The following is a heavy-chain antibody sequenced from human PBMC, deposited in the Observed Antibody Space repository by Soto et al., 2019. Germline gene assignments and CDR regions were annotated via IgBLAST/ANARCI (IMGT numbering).Heavy chain of an antibody. J-gene: IGHJ4*02. CDR3: ARDRGGYSSSWQSFDY. CDR1: GHTFSTYT. D-gene: IGHD6-13*01. CDR2: ISSASSYI. V-gene: IGHV3-21*04. Sequence: GGSLRLSCAAAGHTFSTYTIHWVGQAPGKGLEWVSSISSASSYIYYADSVKGLFTISRDNAKNSLFMQMNSMRAEDTAVYYCARDRGGYSSSWQSFDYWGQGTLVTVSS.